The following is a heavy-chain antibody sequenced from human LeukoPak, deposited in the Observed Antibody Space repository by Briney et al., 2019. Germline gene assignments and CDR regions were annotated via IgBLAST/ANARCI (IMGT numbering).Heavy chain of an antibody. D-gene: IGHD4-17*01. Sequence: SVKVSCKASGGTFSSYAISWVRQAPGQGLEWMGGIIPIFGTANYAQKFQGRATITADESTSTAYMELSSLRSEDTAVYYCARQNDYGAAFFDYWGQGTLVTVSS. J-gene: IGHJ4*02. CDR2: IIPIFGTA. V-gene: IGHV1-69*13. CDR1: GGTFSSYA. CDR3: ARQNDYGAAFFDY.